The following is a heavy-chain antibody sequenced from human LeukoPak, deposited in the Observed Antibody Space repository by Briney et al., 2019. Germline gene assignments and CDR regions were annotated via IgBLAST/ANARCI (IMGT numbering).Heavy chain of an antibody. CDR3: ARARGGSGYSMGAFEI. D-gene: IGHD3-22*01. CDR2: IWSDGTNK. CDR1: GFTFSSHG. Sequence: GRSLRLSCVASGFTFSSHGMHWVRQAPGKGLEWGAVIWSDGTNKYFADSVKGRFTISRDNSKNTLYLQMNSLRAEDTAVYYCARARGGSGYSMGAFEIWGQGTMVTVSS. V-gene: IGHV3-33*01. J-gene: IGHJ3*02.